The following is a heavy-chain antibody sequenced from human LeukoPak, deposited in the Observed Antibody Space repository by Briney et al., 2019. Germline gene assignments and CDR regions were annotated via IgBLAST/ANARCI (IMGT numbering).Heavy chain of an antibody. CDR1: GFTFSSYA. CDR2: ISYDGSNK. CDR3: ARAEGSGPPSDYYGMDV. J-gene: IGHJ6*02. D-gene: IGHD2-15*01. Sequence: GGSLRLSCAASGFTFSSYAMHWVRQAPGKGLEWVAVISYDGSNKYYADSVKGRFTISRDNSKNTLYLQMNSLRAEDTAVYYCARAEGSGPPSDYYGMDVWGQGTTVTVSS. V-gene: IGHV3-30*04.